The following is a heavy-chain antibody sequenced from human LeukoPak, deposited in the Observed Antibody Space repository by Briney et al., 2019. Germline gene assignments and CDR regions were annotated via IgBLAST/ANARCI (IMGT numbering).Heavy chain of an antibody. CDR1: GFTFSSYD. J-gene: IGHJ4*02. CDR3: AKEGSIVVVRAVAFDY. D-gene: IGHD2-2*01. CDR2: IRYDGSNK. V-gene: IGHV3-30*02. Sequence: GGSLRLSCAASGFTFSSYDMHWIRQAPGKGLEWVAFIRYDGSNKYYADSVKGRFTISRDNSKNTLYLQMNSLRAEDTAVYYCAKEGSIVVVRAVAFDYWGQGTLVTVSS.